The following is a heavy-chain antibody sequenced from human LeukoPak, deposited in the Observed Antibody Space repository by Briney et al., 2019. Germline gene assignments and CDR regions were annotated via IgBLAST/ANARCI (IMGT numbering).Heavy chain of an antibody. V-gene: IGHV4-59*05. CDR2: IYYSGST. CDR3: ARRDYYDSSGYAPPR. Sequence: PSETLSLTCTVSGASISNYYWSWIRQPPGKGLEWIGSIYYSGSTYYNPSLKSRVTISVDTSKNQFSLKLSSVTAADTAVYYCARRDYYDSSGYAPPRWGQGTLVTVSS. CDR1: GASISNYY. D-gene: IGHD3-22*01. J-gene: IGHJ4*02.